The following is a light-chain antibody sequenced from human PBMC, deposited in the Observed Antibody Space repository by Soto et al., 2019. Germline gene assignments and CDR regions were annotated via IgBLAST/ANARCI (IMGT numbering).Light chain of an antibody. Sequence: EILLTQSPGTLSLSPGERATLSCRASQSVSNNYLAWYQQKPGHAPSLLIYGASNRATGIPDRLSGSGSGTDFTLTISRLEPEDFAVYYCQQYGGSGTFGQGTKVDIK. J-gene: IGKJ1*01. CDR1: QSVSNNY. CDR2: GAS. CDR3: QQYGGSGT. V-gene: IGKV3-20*01.